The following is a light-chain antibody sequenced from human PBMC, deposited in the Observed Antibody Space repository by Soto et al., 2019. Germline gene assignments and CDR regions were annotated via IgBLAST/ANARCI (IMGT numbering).Light chain of an antibody. Sequence: EIVLTQSPGTLSLSPGESATLSCRASQTVSSNYLAWYQQKPGQAPRLLIYGASSRATGIPDRFSGSGSGTDFTLTISRLEPEAFAVYYCQQYGSSPLYTFGQGTKLEIK. CDR3: QQYGSSPLYT. J-gene: IGKJ2*01. V-gene: IGKV3-20*01. CDR2: GAS. CDR1: QTVSSNY.